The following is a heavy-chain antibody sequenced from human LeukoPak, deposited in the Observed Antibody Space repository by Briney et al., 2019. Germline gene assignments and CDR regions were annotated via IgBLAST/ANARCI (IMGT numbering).Heavy chain of an antibody. V-gene: IGHV4-34*01. D-gene: IGHD6-13*01. CDR2: INHSGGT. Sequence: KPSETLSLTCAVYGGSFSGYYWSWIRQPPGKGLEWIGEINHSGGTNYNPSLKSRVTISVDTSKNQFSLKLSSVTAADTAVYYCARGSSRLNNWFDPWGQGTLVTVSS. CDR1: GGSFSGYY. J-gene: IGHJ5*02. CDR3: ARGSSRLNNWFDP.